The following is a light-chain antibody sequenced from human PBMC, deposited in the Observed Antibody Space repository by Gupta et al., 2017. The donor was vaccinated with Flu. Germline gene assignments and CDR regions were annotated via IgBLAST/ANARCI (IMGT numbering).Light chain of an antibody. CDR2: EVR. CDR3: SSYTSSSTLYV. J-gene: IGLJ1*01. V-gene: IGLV2-14*01. CDR1: RSDVGGYNY. Sequence: QSALTQPASVSGSPGQSITISCTGTRSDVGGYNYVSWYQQHPGKAPKLMIYEVRNRPSGVSNRFSGSKSGNTASLTISGLQAEDEADYYCSSYTSSSTLYVFGTGTKVTVL.